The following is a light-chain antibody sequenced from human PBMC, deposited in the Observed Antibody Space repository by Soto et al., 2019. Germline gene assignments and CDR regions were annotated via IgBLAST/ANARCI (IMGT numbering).Light chain of an antibody. Sequence: QSVLTQPPSASGTPGQRVTISCSGRSANIGNNFVCWYQQLPGTAPKLLIYYDNLRPSGVPDRISGSKSGTSASLAISGLQSDDEADYYCAAWDDSLNGRVFGTGTKLTVL. CDR2: YDN. V-gene: IGLV1-44*01. CDR3: AAWDDSLNGRV. J-gene: IGLJ1*01. CDR1: SANIGNNF.